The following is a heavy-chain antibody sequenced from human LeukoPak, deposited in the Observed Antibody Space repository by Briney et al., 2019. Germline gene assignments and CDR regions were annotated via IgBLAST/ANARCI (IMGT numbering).Heavy chain of an antibody. CDR1: GYTFTGYY. Sequence: ASVKVSCKASGYTFTGYYMHWVRQAPGQGLEWMGRINPNSGGTNYAQKFQGRVTMTRDTSTSTVYMELSSLRSEDTAVYYCATVLYDFWSGYYDGWGQGTLVTVSS. D-gene: IGHD3-3*01. V-gene: IGHV1-2*06. CDR2: INPNSGGT. J-gene: IGHJ4*02. CDR3: ATVLYDFWSGYYDG.